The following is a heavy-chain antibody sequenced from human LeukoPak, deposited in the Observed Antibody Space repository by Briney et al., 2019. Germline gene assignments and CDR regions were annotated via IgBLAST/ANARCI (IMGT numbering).Heavy chain of an antibody. CDR3: ARGDCSSTSCYTGY. V-gene: IGHV4-38-2*02. CDR1: CYSISSGYY. Sequence: PSDTLSLTCTVSCYSISSGYYWGWIRQPPGKGVEWFWRIYHSGSTYYHPSLKSRAPITVDTSQNMFSLKLSSVTAADTGVYYCARGDCSSTSCYTGYWGQGTLVTVSS. J-gene: IGHJ4*02. CDR2: IYHSGST. D-gene: IGHD2-2*02.